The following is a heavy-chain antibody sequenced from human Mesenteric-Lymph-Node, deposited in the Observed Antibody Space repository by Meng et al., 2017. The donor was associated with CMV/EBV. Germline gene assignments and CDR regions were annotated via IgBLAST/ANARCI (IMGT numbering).Heavy chain of an antibody. CDR3: ARHQRWLKSEGGFNY. J-gene: IGHJ4*02. D-gene: IGHD4-23*01. V-gene: IGHV4-34*01. CDR2: INHSGST. Sequence: QRQLQQWGAGLLKPSGTLSLTCAVYGGSFSGYYWSWIRQLPGKGLEWIGEINHSGSTNYNPSLKSRVTISVDTSKNQFSLKLSSVTAADTAVYYCARHQRWLKSEGGFNYWGQGTLVTVSS. CDR1: GGSFSGYY.